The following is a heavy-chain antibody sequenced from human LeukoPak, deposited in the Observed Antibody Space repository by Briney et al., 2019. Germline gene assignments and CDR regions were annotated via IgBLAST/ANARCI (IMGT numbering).Heavy chain of an antibody. D-gene: IGHD6-19*01. J-gene: IGHJ4*02. CDR1: GFTFSSYS. V-gene: IGHV3-21*01. Sequence: GGSLRFSCAASGFTFSSYSMNWVRQAPGKGLEWVSSISSSSSYIYYADSVKGRFTISRDNAKNSLYLQMNSLRAEDTAVYYCARDGSGWYPVWGQGTLVTVSS. CDR2: ISSSSSYI. CDR3: ARDGSGWYPV.